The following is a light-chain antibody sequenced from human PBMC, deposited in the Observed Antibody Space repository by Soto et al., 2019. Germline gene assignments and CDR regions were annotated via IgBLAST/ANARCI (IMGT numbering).Light chain of an antibody. V-gene: IGKV3-11*01. CDR1: QSVSRF. CDR2: DAS. Sequence: EIVLTQSPATLSLSPGGSATLSCRASQSVSRFLAWYQQRPGQAPRLLIYDASNRATGIPARLSGSGSGTDFTLTISSLEPEDFAVYYCQQRYNWPRLTFGGGTKVEIK. CDR3: QQRYNWPRLT. J-gene: IGKJ4*01.